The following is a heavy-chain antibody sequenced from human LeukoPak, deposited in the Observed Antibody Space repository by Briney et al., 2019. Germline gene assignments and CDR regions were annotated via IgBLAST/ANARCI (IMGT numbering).Heavy chain of an antibody. D-gene: IGHD1-26*01. Sequence: PGGSLRLSCAASGFTFNSYGMHWLRQAPGKGLEWVAFIRYDGSNKYYADSVKGRFTISRDNSKNTLYLQMNSLRAEDTAVYYCAKDLADLGISGSYFDYWGQGTLVTVSS. V-gene: IGHV3-30*02. CDR3: AKDLADLGISGSYFDY. J-gene: IGHJ4*02. CDR2: IRYDGSNK. CDR1: GFTFNSYG.